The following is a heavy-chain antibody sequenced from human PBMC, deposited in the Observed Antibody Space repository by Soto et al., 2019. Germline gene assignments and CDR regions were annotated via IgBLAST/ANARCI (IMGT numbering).Heavy chain of an antibody. CDR2: IYYSGST. J-gene: IGHJ3*02. CDR1: GGSISSYY. D-gene: IGHD4-17*01. Sequence: PSETLSLTCTVSGGSISSYYWSWIRQPPGKGLEWIGYIYYSGSTNYNPSLKSRVTISVDTSKNQFSLKLSSVTAADTAVYYCARVSYGADAFDIWGQGTMVTVSS. V-gene: IGHV4-59*01. CDR3: ARVSYGADAFDI.